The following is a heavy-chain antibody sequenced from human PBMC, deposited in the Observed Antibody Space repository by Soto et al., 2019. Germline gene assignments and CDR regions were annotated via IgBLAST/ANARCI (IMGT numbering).Heavy chain of an antibody. CDR2: INHSGST. CDR3: ARSPAWSGYYRSKPPAVVYYMDV. CDR1: GWSFSGYY. J-gene: IGHJ6*03. Sequence: SETLSLTCAVYGWSFSGYYWSWIRQPPGKGLEWIGEINHSGSTNYNPSLKSRVTISVDTSKNQFSLKLSSVTAADTAVYYCARSPAWSGYYRSKPPAVVYYMDVWGKGTTVTVSS. V-gene: IGHV4-34*01. D-gene: IGHD3-3*01.